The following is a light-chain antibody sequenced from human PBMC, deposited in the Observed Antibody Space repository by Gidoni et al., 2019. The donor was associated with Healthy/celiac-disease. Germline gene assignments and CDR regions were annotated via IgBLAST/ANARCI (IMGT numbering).Light chain of an antibody. V-gene: IGLV3-19*01. CDR1: SLRSYY. J-gene: IGLJ3*02. CDR3: NSRDSSGNLNWV. Sequence: SSELTQDPAVYVALGQTVRITCQGDSLRSYYASWYQQKPGQAPVLVIYGKNNRPSGIPDRFSGSSSGNTASLTITGAQAEDEADYYCNSRDSSGNLNWVFGGGTKLTVL. CDR2: GKN.